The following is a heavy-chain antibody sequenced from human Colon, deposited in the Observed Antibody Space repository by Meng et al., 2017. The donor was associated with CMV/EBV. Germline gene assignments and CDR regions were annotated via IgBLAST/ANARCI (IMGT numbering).Heavy chain of an antibody. J-gene: IGHJ4*02. D-gene: IGHD4-23*01. CDR2: ISSSSSYI. CDR3: ARGYGGNDY. V-gene: IGHV3-21*01. Sequence: GGSLRLSCAASGFPFSYAWMSWVRQAPGKGLEWVSYISSSSSYIYYADSVKGRFTISRDNAKNSLYLQMNSLRAEDTAVYYCARGYGGNDYWGQGALVTVSS. CDR1: GFPFSYAW.